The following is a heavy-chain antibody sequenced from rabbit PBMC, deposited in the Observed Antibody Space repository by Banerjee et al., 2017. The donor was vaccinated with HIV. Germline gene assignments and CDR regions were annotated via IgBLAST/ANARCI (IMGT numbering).Heavy chain of an antibody. V-gene: IGHV1S45*01. J-gene: IGHJ4*01. CDR1: GFSFSNKYV. CDR3: AREYSGCFNL. CDR2: IYSSNGDK. Sequence: QEHLEESGGDLVKPEGSLTLTCTASGFSFSNKYVMCWVRQAPGKGLELIACIYSSNGDKWYATWAKGRFTISKTSSTTVTLQMTSLTAADTATYFCAREYSGCFNLWGPGTLVTVS. D-gene: IGHD1-1*01.